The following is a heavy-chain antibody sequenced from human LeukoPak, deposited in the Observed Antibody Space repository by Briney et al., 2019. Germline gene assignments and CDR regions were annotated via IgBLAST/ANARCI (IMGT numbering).Heavy chain of an antibody. Sequence: GGSLRLSCAASGFTFSSQWMYWVRQAPGKGLVWVSRINSAGSSTGYADSVKGRFTISRDNAKNTLYLQVNSLGAEDTAVYYCASLDYWGQGTLVTVSS. CDR2: INSAGSST. J-gene: IGHJ4*02. CDR1: GFTFSSQW. CDR3: ASLDY. V-gene: IGHV3-74*01.